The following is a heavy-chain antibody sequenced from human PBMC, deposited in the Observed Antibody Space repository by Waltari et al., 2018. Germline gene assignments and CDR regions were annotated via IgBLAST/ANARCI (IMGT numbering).Heavy chain of an antibody. V-gene: IGHV4-38-2*02. CDR2: IYHVGRT. CDR3: ARDSTVTDWFDT. CDR1: GYSIISGSY. Sequence: QVQLQESGPGLVKPSETLSLTGTAPGYSIISGSYWGWVRQPPGKGLEWIGRIYHVGRTNYNPSLKSRVTISVDTSKNQFSLKLSSVTAADTAVYYCARDSTVTDWFDTWGQGTLVTVSS. J-gene: IGHJ5*02. D-gene: IGHD4-17*01.